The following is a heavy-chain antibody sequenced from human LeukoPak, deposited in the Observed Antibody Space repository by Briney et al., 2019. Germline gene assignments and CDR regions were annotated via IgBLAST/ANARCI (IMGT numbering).Heavy chain of an antibody. CDR2: ISSSGSTI. V-gene: IGHV3-11*04. CDR1: GFTFSDYY. D-gene: IGHD4-23*01. CDR3: ARKARWSRYYFDY. Sequence: GGSLRLSCAASGFTFSDYYMSWIRQAPGKGLEWVSYISSSGSTIYYADSVKGRFTISRDNAKNSLYLQMNSLRAEDTAVYYCARKARWSRYYFDYWGQGTLVTVSS. J-gene: IGHJ4*02.